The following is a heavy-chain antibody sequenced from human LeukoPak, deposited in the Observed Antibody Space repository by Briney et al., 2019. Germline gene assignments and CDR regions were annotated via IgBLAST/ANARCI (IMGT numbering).Heavy chain of an antibody. J-gene: IGHJ4*02. CDR1: GGSISSSSYY. CDR2: IYYSGST. Sequence: PSETLSLTCTVSGGSISSSSYYWGWIRQPPGKGLEWIGSIYYSGSTYYNPSLKSRVTISVDTSKNQFSLKLGSVTAADTAVYYCARAPNFYCSGGSCSLDYWGQGTLVTVSS. D-gene: IGHD2-15*01. V-gene: IGHV4-39*07. CDR3: ARAPNFYCSGGSCSLDY.